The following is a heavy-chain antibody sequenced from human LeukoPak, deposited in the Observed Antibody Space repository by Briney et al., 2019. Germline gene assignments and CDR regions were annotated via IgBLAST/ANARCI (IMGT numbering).Heavy chain of an antibody. J-gene: IGHJ3*02. CDR3: ARGYCSGGSCWKAFDI. D-gene: IGHD2-15*01. CDR2: ISSSGSTI. V-gene: IGHV3-11*01. CDR1: GFTFSDYY. Sequence: GGSLRLSCAASGFTFSDYYMSWIRQAPGKGLEWVTYISSSGSTIYYADSVKGRFTISRDNAKNSLYLQMNSLRAEDTAVYYCARGYCSGGSCWKAFDIWGQGTMVTVSS.